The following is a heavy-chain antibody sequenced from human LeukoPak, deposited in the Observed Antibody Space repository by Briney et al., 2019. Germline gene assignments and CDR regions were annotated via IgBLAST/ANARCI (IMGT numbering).Heavy chain of an antibody. CDR3: AGIAAADLSY. J-gene: IGHJ4*02. V-gene: IGHV1-2*02. CDR2: INPNSGGT. CDR1: GYTFTGYY. D-gene: IGHD6-13*01. Sequence: ASVKVSCKASGYTFTGYYMHWVRQAPGQGLEWMGWINPNSGGTNYAQKFQGRVTMTRDASISTACMELSRLRSDDTAVYYCAGIAAADLSYWGQGTLVTVSS.